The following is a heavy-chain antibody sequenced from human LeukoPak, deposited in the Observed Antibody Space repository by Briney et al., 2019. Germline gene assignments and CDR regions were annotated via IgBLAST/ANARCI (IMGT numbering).Heavy chain of an antibody. J-gene: IGHJ4*02. CDR3: ARDPSYSNYENDY. CDR1: GFTFSTYW. D-gene: IGHD4-11*01. CDR2: INQDESEK. Sequence: GGSLRLSCAASGFTFSTYWMGWVSQTPGKGLEWVANINQDESEKKYVDSVKGRFTISRDNARNSLSLQMNSLRAEDTAVYYCARDPSYSNYENDYWGQGTLVTVSS. V-gene: IGHV3-7*01.